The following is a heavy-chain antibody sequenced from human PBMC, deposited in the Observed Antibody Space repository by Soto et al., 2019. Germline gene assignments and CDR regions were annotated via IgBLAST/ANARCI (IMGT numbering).Heavy chain of an antibody. CDR2: IKPDGSGE. CDR1: GITLSRDW. V-gene: IGHV3-7*01. CDR3: AKLLNGVTALDY. J-gene: IGHJ4*02. Sequence: EVQLVESGGGLVQPGGSLRLSCTASGITLSRDWMTWVRQAPGKGLEWVASIKPDGSGEYYLDSVKGRFTISRDNTKNSLYLQANSLRADDTATYFCAKLLNGVTALDYWSQGTLVTVSS. D-gene: IGHD2-21*02.